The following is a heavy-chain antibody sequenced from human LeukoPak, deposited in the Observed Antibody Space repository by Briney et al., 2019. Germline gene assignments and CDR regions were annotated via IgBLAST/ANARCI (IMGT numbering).Heavy chain of an antibody. V-gene: IGHV3-11*06. CDR2: ITSSSSFT. CDR1: GFTFSDYY. Sequence: PGGSLRLSCAASGFTFSDYYMSWIRQAPGKGLEGVSHITSSSSFTNYADSVKGRFTISRDNAKNSLYLQMNSLRAEDTAVYYCASDPDSSGYYGFDYWGQGTLVTVSS. J-gene: IGHJ4*02. CDR3: ASDPDSSGYYGFDY. D-gene: IGHD3-22*01.